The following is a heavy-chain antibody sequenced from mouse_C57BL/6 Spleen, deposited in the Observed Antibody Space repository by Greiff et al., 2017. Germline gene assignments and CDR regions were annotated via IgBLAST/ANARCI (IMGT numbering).Heavy chain of an antibody. CDR3: ARLGDYDAFDY. V-gene: IGHV1-42*01. Sequence: VQLQQSGPELVKPGASVKISCKASGYSFTGYYMNWVKQSPEKSLEWIGEINPSTGGTTYNQKFKAKATLTVDKSSSTAYMQLKSLTSEDSAVYYCARLGDYDAFDYWGQGTTLTVSS. CDR2: INPSTGGT. CDR1: GYSFTGYY. D-gene: IGHD2-4*01. J-gene: IGHJ2*01.